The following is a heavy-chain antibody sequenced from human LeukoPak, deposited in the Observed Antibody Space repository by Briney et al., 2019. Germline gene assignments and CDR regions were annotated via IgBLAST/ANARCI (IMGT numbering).Heavy chain of an antibody. V-gene: IGHV4-39*01. CDR3: ARLSGRDYYFDY. CDR2: IYYTGST. D-gene: IGHD4/OR15-4a*01. J-gene: IGHJ4*02. Sequence: SETLSLTCTVSGASISSTTYYWGWIRQPPGKGLEWIGSIYYTGSTSYNPSLKSRVTISVDTSKNQFSLKMSPVTAADTAVYYCARLSGRDYYFDYWGQGTLVTVSS. CDR1: GASISSTTYY.